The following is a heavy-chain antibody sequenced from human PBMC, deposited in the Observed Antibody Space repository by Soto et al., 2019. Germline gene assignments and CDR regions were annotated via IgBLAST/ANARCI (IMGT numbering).Heavy chain of an antibody. V-gene: IGHV3-30-3*01. CDR3: AREYYDILNGSYYYYGMDA. Sequence: LRLSCAASEFTFSSYAMHWVRQAPGKGLEWVAVISYDGSNKYYADSVKGRFTISRDNSKNTLYLQMNSLRAEDTAVYYCAREYYDILNGSYYYYGMDAWGQGTKVTVSS. D-gene: IGHD3-9*01. J-gene: IGHJ6*02. CDR1: EFTFSSYA. CDR2: ISYDGSNK.